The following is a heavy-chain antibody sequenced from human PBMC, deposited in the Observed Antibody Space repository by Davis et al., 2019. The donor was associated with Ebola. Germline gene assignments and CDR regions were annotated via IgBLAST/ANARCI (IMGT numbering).Heavy chain of an antibody. CDR1: GGSFSGYY. J-gene: IGHJ5*02. CDR3: ARGIGGAVGWFDP. D-gene: IGHD3-16*01. CDR2: INHSGST. V-gene: IGHV4-34*01. Sequence: SETLSLTCAAYGGSFSGYYWSWIRQPPGKGLEWIGEINHSGSTNYNPSLKSRVTISVDTSKNQFSLKLSSVTAADTAVYYCARGIGGAVGWFDPWGQGTLVTVSS.